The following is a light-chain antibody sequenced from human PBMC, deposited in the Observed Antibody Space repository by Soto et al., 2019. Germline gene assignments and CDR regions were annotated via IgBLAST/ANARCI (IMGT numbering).Light chain of an antibody. CDR3: RQSYSTPPWT. Sequence: DIQMTQSPSSLSASVGDRVTITCRASQSIVTYLNWYLQKPGKAPKLLIYAASNLQSGVPSRFSSSGSGTDFTLTISSLQPEDFATYFCRQSYSTPPWTFGQGTKVEIK. CDR1: QSIVTY. V-gene: IGKV1-39*01. CDR2: AAS. J-gene: IGKJ1*01.